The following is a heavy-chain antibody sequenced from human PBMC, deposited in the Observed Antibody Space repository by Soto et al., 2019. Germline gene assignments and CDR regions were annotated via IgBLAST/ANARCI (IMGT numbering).Heavy chain of an antibody. CDR1: GFTFTSSA. D-gene: IGHD2-8*01. Sequence: ASVEVSCKASGFTFTSSAFPWVRQPRGQRLAGIGWIAGGSGYTNYAQRFQDKGTLTRDMSTATTYMELSRLTPEDPALCYCGAESRARNKMVPSAYRGKRTRVTVSS. CDR3: GAESRARNKMVPSAY. J-gene: IGHJ4*02. CDR2: IAGGSGYT. V-gene: IGHV1-58*01.